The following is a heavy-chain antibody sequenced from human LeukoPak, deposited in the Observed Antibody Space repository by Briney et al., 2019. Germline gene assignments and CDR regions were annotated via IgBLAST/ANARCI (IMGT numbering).Heavy chain of an antibody. CDR2: MNPNSGNT. Sequence: ASVKVSCKASGYTFTSYDINWVRQATGQGLEWMGWMNPNSGNTGYAQKFQGRVTMTRNTSISTAYMELSSLRSEDTAAYYCARVRRFPGRRNYYYMDVWGKGTTVTVSS. V-gene: IGHV1-8*01. CDR3: ARVRRFPGRRNYYYMDV. J-gene: IGHJ6*03. CDR1: GYTFTSYD. D-gene: IGHD3-10*01.